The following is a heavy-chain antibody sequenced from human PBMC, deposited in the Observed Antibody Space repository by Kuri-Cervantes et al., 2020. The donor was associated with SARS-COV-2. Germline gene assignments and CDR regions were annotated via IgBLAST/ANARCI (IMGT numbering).Heavy chain of an antibody. CDR3: ARDPHYYDTNGQDYPWYFDL. CDR2: IYYSGDT. J-gene: IGHJ2*01. CDR1: AGYVSSGGYY. Sequence: SETLSLTCTVSAGYVSSGGYYWSWIRQRPGKGLEWIGYIYYSGDTYYNPSLKSRVSISIDTSKNQFSLQLSSVTAADTAVYYCARDPHYYDTNGQDYPWYFDLWCRGTLVTVSS. V-gene: IGHV4-31*03. D-gene: IGHD3-22*01.